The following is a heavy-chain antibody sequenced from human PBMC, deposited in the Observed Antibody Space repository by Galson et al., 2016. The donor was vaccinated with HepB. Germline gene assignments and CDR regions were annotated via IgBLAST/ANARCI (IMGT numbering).Heavy chain of an antibody. CDR1: GFTLSSYS. CDR2: ISRTETK. J-gene: IGHJ4*02. D-gene: IGHD4-17*01. Sequence: SLRLSCAVSGFTLSSYSMNWVRQAPGKGLEWISYISRTETKYNADSVKGRFTISRDDAKNTVYLQMNSLRDDDTAVYHCTRDLPTTATTSGEHFVYWGQGTLVTVSS. CDR3: TRDLPTTATTSGEHFVY. V-gene: IGHV3-48*02.